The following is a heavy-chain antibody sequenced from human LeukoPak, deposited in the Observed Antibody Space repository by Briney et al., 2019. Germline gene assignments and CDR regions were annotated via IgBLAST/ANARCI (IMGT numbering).Heavy chain of an antibody. V-gene: IGHV4-30-4*08. CDR2: IHYDGRA. Sequence: SQTLSLTCTVSGGSISSANQFWSWVRQSPGEGLEWIGYIHYDGRAHYNPSLKNRVSMSLDMSKNQFSLSLSSVTAADTAIYYCAREVITPGDSDGFDLWGQGTMVSVSS. D-gene: IGHD2-2*01. J-gene: IGHJ3*01. CDR3: AREVITPGDSDGFDL. CDR1: GGSISSANQF.